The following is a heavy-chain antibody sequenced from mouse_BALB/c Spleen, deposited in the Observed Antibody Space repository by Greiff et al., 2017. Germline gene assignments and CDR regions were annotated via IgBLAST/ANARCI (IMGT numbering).Heavy chain of an antibody. Sequence: QVQLQQSGPELVKPGASVRISCKASGYTFTSYYIHWVKQRPGQGLEWIGWIYPGNVNTKYNEKFKGKATLTADKSSSTAYMQLSSLTSEDSAVYFCARPGNYGWFAYWGQGTLVTVSA. J-gene: IGHJ3*01. CDR1: GYTFTSYY. V-gene: IGHV1S56*01. D-gene: IGHD2-1*01. CDR3: ARPGNYGWFAY. CDR2: IYPGNVNT.